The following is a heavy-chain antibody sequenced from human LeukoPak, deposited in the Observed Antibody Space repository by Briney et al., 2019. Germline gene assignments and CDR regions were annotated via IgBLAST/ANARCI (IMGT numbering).Heavy chain of an antibody. CDR1: GYTLTELS. Sequence: ASVKVSYKVSGYTLTELSMHWVRQAPGNGLDWMGGFDPEDGETIYAQKFQGRVTMTEDTSTDTAYMELSSLRSEDTAVYYCATGLAYCGGDCFNYFDYWGQGTLVTVSS. J-gene: IGHJ4*02. D-gene: IGHD2-21*02. CDR3: ATGLAYCGGDCFNYFDY. CDR2: FDPEDGET. V-gene: IGHV1-24*01.